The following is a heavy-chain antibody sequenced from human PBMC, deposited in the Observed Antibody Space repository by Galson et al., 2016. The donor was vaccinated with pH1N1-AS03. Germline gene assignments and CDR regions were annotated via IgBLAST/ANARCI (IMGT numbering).Heavy chain of an antibody. V-gene: IGHV2-70*20. CDR2: ITSDDDK. CDR3: ARVWGAAAGYFDY. D-gene: IGHD6-13*01. J-gene: IGHJ4*02. Sequence: PALVKPPQTLTLTCSFPGFSPPSPGVCVTWVRQPPGKALEWLATITSDDDKYYPTSLKTRLTIPKDTSKNQVVLTMTNMDPVDTATYYSARVWGAAAGYFDYWGPGNLVVVSS. CDR1: GFSPPSPGVC.